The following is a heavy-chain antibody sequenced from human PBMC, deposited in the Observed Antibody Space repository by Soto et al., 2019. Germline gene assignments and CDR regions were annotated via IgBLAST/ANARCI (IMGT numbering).Heavy chain of an antibody. J-gene: IGHJ6*02. D-gene: IGHD2-21*02. CDR1: AGTISSSNW. V-gene: IGHV4-4*02. Sequence: QVQLQESGPGLVKPSGTLSLTCAVSAGTISSSNWWTWVRRPPGKGLEWIGEIYHSGTTNYNPALKSRVTISVDKSKNPFSLILNSVTAADTAMYYCARAHVVVTPIGAHYAGDYYHGMDVWGQGTTVTVSS. CDR2: IYHSGTT. CDR3: ARAHVVVTPIGAHYAGDYYHGMDV.